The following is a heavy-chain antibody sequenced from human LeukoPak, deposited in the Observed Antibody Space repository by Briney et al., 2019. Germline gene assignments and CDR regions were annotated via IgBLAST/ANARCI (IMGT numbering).Heavy chain of an antibody. D-gene: IGHD3-10*01. Sequence: GGSLRLSCAVSGFSVSSTYMSWVRQAPGKGLEWVSVFYRGGSTYYADSVKGRFTISRDNSKNMLYLQMNNLRAQDTAVYYCARSQDGSGSYFYYFYIDVWGKGTTVT. CDR1: GFSVSSTY. CDR3: ARSQDGSGSYFYYFYIDV. J-gene: IGHJ6*03. V-gene: IGHV3-66*01. CDR2: FYRGGST.